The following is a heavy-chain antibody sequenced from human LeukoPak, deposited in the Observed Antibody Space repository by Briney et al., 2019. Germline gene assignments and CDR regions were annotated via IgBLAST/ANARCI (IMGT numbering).Heavy chain of an antibody. Sequence: SVKVSCKASGGTFSSYAISWVRQAPGQGLEWMGGIIPIFGTANYAQKFQGRVTITTDESTSTAYMELSSLGSEDTAVYYCARGSDGDSNNNWFDPWGQGTLVTVSS. CDR2: IIPIFGTA. CDR3: ARGSDGDSNNNWFDP. CDR1: GGTFSSYA. V-gene: IGHV1-69*05. J-gene: IGHJ5*02. D-gene: IGHD5-24*01.